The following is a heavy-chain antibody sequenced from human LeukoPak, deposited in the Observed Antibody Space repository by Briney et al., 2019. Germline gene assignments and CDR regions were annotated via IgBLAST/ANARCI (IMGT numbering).Heavy chain of an antibody. Sequence: SETLSLTCTVSGGSISSNSYYWGWIRQPPGKGLEWIGSIYYSGSTTYYNASLKSRVTISVDTSNNQFSLKLSSVTAADTAVYYCARLISAYPDYWGQGTLVTVSS. J-gene: IGHJ4*02. CDR2: IYYSGSTT. CDR3: ARLISAYPDY. CDR1: GGSISSNSYY. V-gene: IGHV4-39*01. D-gene: IGHD3-16*01.